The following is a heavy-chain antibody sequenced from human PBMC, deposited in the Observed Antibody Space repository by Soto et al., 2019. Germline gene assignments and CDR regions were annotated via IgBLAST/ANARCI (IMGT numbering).Heavy chain of an antibody. CDR3: AREKASTSLLTHYYYAMDV. CDR2: INPSGGRT. V-gene: IGHV1-46*01. J-gene: IGHJ6*02. Sequence: GAAVKVSCKSCGYTFINYYVHWVRQAPGQGLEWMGMINPSGGRTTYPQKFQGRVTMARDTSTSTVYVELSSLRSDDTAVFYCAREKASTSLLTHYYYAMDVWGQGTTVTVSS. CDR1: GYTFINYY.